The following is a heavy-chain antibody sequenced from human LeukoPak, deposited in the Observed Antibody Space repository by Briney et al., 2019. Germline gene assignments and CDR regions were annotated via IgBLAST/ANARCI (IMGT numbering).Heavy chain of an antibody. CDR3: ARETSGYYTNWFDP. V-gene: IGHV1-18*01. CDR2: ISAYNGNT. Sequence: ASVKVSCKASGYTFTSYGISWVRQAPGQGLEWMGWISAYNGNTNYAQKLQGRVTMTTDTSTSTAYMELRSLRSDDTAVYYCARETSGYYTNWFDPWGQGTLVTVSS. J-gene: IGHJ5*02. D-gene: IGHD3-22*01. CDR1: GYTFTSYG.